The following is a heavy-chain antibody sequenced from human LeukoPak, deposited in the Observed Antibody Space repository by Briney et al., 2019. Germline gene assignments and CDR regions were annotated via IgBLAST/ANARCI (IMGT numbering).Heavy chain of an antibody. CDR1: GGSISTNC. Sequence: SETLFLTCTVSGGSISTNCWTWIRQPPGKGLEWIGYTYYSGSTNYNPSLKSRVTISLDTSKNHFSLRLSSLTAADTAVYYCARDQGGPFDFWGRGILVTVSS. V-gene: IGHV4-59*12. CDR3: ARDQGGPFDF. J-gene: IGHJ4*02. CDR2: TYYSGST.